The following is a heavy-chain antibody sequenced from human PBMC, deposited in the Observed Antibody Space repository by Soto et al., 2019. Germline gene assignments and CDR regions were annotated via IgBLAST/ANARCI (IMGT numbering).Heavy chain of an antibody. D-gene: IGHD2-2*01. CDR3: VSHCSTSCSDWFDP. V-gene: IGHV1-46*03. CDR1: GYTFTNYY. Sequence: QVQLVQSGAEVKKPGASVKVSCKASGYTFTNYYLHWVRQAPGQGLEWMGVINPSGGGTTYAQKFQGRVTMTRDTSTSTVYMELSSLRSEDTAVYYCVSHCSTSCSDWFDPWGQGTLVTVSS. J-gene: IGHJ5*02. CDR2: INPSGGGT.